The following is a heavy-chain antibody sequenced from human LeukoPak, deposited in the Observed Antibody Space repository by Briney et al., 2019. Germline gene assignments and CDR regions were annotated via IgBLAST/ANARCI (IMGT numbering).Heavy chain of an antibody. Sequence: GGSLRLSCAASGFTFDDYAMHWVRQAPGKGLEWVAGVSWNSGSIHYADSVKGRFTISRDNAKNSLYLQMNSLRAEDMALYYCAKDGSRWFSYGPLFGYWGQGILVTVSS. CDR1: GFTFDDYA. V-gene: IGHV3-9*03. CDR2: VSWNSGSI. CDR3: AKDGSRWFSYGPLFGY. J-gene: IGHJ4*02. D-gene: IGHD5-18*01.